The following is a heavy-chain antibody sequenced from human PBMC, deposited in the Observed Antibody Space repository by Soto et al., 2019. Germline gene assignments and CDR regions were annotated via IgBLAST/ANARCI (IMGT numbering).Heavy chain of an antibody. CDR2: IDTSGSST. D-gene: IGHD1-20*01. J-gene: IGHJ4*02. CDR1: GFIFTNFL. V-gene: IGHV3-74*01. Sequence: GGSLRLSCEASGFIFTNFLMHWVRQVPGKGLVWVSRIDTSGSSTSYADSVKGRFTISRDNAKNTVSLQMNSLRAEDTGVYYCAKDSRYFDLWSQGSLVTVSS. CDR3: AKDSRYFDL.